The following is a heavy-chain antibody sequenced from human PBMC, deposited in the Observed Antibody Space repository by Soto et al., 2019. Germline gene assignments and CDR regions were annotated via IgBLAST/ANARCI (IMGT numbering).Heavy chain of an antibody. J-gene: IGHJ5*02. CDR1: GGSISSGGYY. CDR2: IYYSGST. V-gene: IGHV4-31*03. Sequence: QVQLQESGPGLVKPSQTLSLTCTVSGGSISSGGYYWSWIRQHPGKGREWIGYIYYSGSTYSHPSLKSRVTISVDTSKNQFSLKLSSVTAADTAVYYCARVGGINWFDPWGQGTLVTVSS. D-gene: IGHD3-16*01. CDR3: ARVGGINWFDP.